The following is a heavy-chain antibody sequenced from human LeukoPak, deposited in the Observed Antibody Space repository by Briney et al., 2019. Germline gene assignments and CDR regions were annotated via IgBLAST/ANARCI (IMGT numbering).Heavy chain of an antibody. CDR3: ARSSTSCPACYYYYYYYMDV. D-gene: IGHD2-2*01. CDR2: IIPIFGTA. Sequence: ASVKVSCKASGGTFSSYAISWVRQAPGQGLEWMGGIIPIFGTANYSQKFQVRVTITADESTSTAYMELSSLRSEDTAVYYCARSSTSCPACYYYYYYYMDVCGKGTTVTISS. V-gene: IGHV1-69*13. CDR1: GGTFSSYA. J-gene: IGHJ6*03.